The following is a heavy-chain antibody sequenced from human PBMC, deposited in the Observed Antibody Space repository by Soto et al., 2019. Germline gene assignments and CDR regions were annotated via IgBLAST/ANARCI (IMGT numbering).Heavy chain of an antibody. CDR2: IYYSGST. CDR1: GGSISSYY. D-gene: IGHD2-21*02. Sequence: SETLSLTCTVSGGSISSYYWSWIRQPPGKGLEWIGYIYYSGSTNYNPSLKSRVTISVDTSKNQFSLKLSSVTAADTAVYYCARGVVVTAISGFFDYWGQGTLVTVSS. J-gene: IGHJ4*02. CDR3: ARGVVVTAISGFFDY. V-gene: IGHV4-59*01.